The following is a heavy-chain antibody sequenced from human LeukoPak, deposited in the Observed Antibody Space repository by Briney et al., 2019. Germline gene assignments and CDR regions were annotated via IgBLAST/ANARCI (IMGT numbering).Heavy chain of an antibody. J-gene: IGHJ4*02. CDR2: ISGRGGSA. CDR1: VFTFCSYA. CDR3: AKGAREAFYDFWSGSSHFDS. Sequence: PGGSLRLSCAASVFTFCSYAMSCVRQAPGTRLEWFSAISGRGGSAYFADSVKGRITVSRDNSKNTLYLQMNSLRAEDTALYYCAKGAREAFYDFWSGSSHFDSWGQGTLVTVSS. D-gene: IGHD3-3*01. V-gene: IGHV3-23*01.